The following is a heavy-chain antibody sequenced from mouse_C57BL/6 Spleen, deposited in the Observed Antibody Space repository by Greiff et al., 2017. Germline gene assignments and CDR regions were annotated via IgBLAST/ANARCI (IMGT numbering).Heavy chain of an antibody. J-gene: IGHJ2*01. V-gene: IGHV1-85*01. CDR3: ARLGNYYFDY. CDR1: GYTFTRYD. Sequence: QVQLKESGPELVKPGASVKLSCKASGYTFTRYDLNWVKQRPGQGLEWIGWFYPRVGSTKYNEKFKGKATLTVDTSSSTAYRELHSLTSEDSAVYFCARLGNYYFDYWGQGTTLTVSS. D-gene: IGHD2-1*01. CDR2: FYPRVGST.